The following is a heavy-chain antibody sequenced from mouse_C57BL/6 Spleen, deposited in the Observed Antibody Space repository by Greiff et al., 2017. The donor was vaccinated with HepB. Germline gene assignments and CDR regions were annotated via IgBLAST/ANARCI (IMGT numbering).Heavy chain of an antibody. CDR2: SRNKANDYTT. J-gene: IGHJ1*03. CDR3: ARDYGRGYFDV. D-gene: IGHD1-1*01. CDR1: GFTFSDFY. V-gene: IGHV7-1*01. Sequence: EVQVVESGGGLVQSGRSLRLSCATSGFTFSDFYMEWVRQAPGKGLEWIAASRNKANDYTTEYSASVKGRFIVSRDTSQSILYLQMNALRAEDTAIYYCARDYGRGYFDVWGTGTTVTVSS.